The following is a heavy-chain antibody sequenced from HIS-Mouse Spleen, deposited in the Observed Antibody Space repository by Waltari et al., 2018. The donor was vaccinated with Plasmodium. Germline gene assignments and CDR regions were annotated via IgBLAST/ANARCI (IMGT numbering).Heavy chain of an antibody. J-gene: IGHJ5*02. D-gene: IGHD3-22*01. V-gene: IGHV1-2*02. Sequence: QVQLVQSGAEVKKPGAPVKVSCKASGYTFTGYYMPWVRQAPGQGLEWMGWINPNSGGTNYAQKFQGRVTMTRDTSISTAYMELSRLRSDDTAVYYCARRSSNNHYYHSNPDWFDPWGQGTLVTVSS. CDR1: GYTFTGYY. CDR3: ARRSSNNHYYHSNPDWFDP. CDR2: INPNSGGT.